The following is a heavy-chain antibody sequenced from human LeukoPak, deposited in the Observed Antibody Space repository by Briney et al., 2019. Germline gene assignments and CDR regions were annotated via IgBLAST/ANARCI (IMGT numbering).Heavy chain of an antibody. D-gene: IGHD1-1*01. J-gene: IGHJ4*02. CDR2: IDPSDSYT. CDR3: ARYTTGAFDY. V-gene: IGHV5-10-1*01. CDR1: GYSFTSYW. Sequence: GESLKISCKGSGYSFTSYWITWVRQMPGKGLEWRGRIDPSDSYTNYSPSFQGHVTISADKSTSTAYLQWSSLKASDTAMYYCARYTTGAFDYWGQGTLVTVSS.